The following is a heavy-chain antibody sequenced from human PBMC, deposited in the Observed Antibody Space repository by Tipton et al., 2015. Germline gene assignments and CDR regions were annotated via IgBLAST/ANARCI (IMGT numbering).Heavy chain of an antibody. D-gene: IGHD2-15*01. V-gene: IGHV4-31*02. CDR3: ARGGNNWFDP. J-gene: IGHJ5*02. CDR2: IYYSGNT. CDR1: GGSISGAYNY. Sequence: LRLSCTVSGGSISGAYNYWSWIRQHPTKGLEWLGHIYYSGNTNYNPSLKSRVTMSVDTSKNQFSLKLTSVNAADTAVYYCARGGNNWFDPWGQGTLVTVSS.